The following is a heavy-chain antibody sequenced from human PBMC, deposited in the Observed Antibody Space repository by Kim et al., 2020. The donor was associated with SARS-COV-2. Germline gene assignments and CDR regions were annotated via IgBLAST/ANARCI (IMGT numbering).Heavy chain of an antibody. CDR3: AKHESPDHTVTTLIDY. CDR1: GFTFSSYA. V-gene: IGHV3-23*01. CDR2: ISGSGGST. D-gene: IGHD4-17*01. Sequence: GGSLRLSCAASGFTFSSYAMSWVRQAPGKGLEWVSAISGSGGSTYYADSVKGRFTISRDNSKNTLYLQMNSLRAEDTAVYYCAKHESPDHTVTTLIDYWGQGTLVTVSS. J-gene: IGHJ4*02.